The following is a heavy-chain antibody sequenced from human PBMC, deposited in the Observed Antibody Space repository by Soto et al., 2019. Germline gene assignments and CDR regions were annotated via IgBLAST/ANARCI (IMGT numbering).Heavy chain of an antibody. D-gene: IGHD6-13*01. CDR1: GFTFSSYA. CDR3: ARDLGDSSTWYVVFDC. CDR2: ISGSGGDT. Sequence: EVQLLESGGGLVQPGGSLRLCCAASGFTFSSYAMSWVRQAPGKGLEWVSAISGSGGDTYYADSVKGRFTISRDNSMNTLYLQMNSLGAEDTAVYYCARDLGDSSTWYVVFDCWGQGTLVTVSS. V-gene: IGHV3-23*01. J-gene: IGHJ4*02.